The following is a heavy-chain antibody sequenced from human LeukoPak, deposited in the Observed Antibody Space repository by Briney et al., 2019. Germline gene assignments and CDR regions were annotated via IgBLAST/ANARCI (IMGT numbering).Heavy chain of an antibody. Sequence: ASVEVSCKASGGTFSSYAISWVRQAPGQGLEWMGGIIPIFGTANYAQKFQGRVTITADESTSTAYMELSSLRSEDTAVYYCATSRGHRLLSPPINWFDPWGQGTLVTVSS. J-gene: IGHJ5*02. CDR3: ATSRGHRLLSPPINWFDP. D-gene: IGHD2-2*01. CDR2: IIPIFGTA. V-gene: IGHV1-69*13. CDR1: GGTFSSYA.